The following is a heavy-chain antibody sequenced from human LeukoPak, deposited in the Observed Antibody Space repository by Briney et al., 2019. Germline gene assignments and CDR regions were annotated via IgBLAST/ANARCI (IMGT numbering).Heavy chain of an antibody. CDR3: STDGVDTAMVRGGFGY. CDR2: IKSKTAGGTT. J-gene: IGHJ4*02. D-gene: IGHD5-18*01. CDR1: GFTFSNAG. Sequence: GGSLRLSCAASGFTFSNAGMSWVRQAPGKGVEWVACIKSKTAGGTTDYAAPVKGRFTISRDDSKNTLYLQMNSLKTEDTAVYYCSTDGVDTAMVRGGFGYWGQGTLVTVSS. V-gene: IGHV3-15*01.